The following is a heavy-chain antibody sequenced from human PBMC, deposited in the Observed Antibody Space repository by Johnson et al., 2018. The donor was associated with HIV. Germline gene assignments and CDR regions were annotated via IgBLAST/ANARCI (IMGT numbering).Heavy chain of an antibody. CDR3: ARDPVSHYYDSSGSLDDAFDI. CDR2: ISYDGSNK. Sequence: QVYLVESGGGVVQPGRSLRLSCAASGFTFSSYAMHWVRQAPGKGLEWVAVISYDGSNKYYADSVKGRFTISRDNSKNTLYLKMNSLRAEDTAVYYCARDPVSHYYDSSGSLDDAFDIWGQGTMVTLSS. CDR1: GFTFSSYA. V-gene: IGHV3-30-3*01. D-gene: IGHD3-22*01. J-gene: IGHJ3*02.